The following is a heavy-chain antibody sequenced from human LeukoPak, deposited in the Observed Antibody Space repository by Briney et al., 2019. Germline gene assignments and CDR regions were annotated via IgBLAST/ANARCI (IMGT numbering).Heavy chain of an antibody. J-gene: IGHJ4*02. Sequence: PGRSLRLSCAASGFTFSTYGMGWVRQAPGKGLEWASAISRSSGSTGYADSVKGRFTISRDNAKNSLYLQINSLRAEDTALYYGAKDIYYGGNSIDFCGQGT. CDR1: GFTFSTYG. D-gene: IGHD4-23*01. V-gene: IGHV3-9*01. CDR2: ISRSSGST. CDR3: AKDIYYGGNSIDF.